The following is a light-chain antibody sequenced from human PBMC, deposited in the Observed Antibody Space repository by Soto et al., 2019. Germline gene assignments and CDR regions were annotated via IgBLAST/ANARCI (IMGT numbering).Light chain of an antibody. CDR2: AAS. V-gene: IGKV1-39*01. J-gene: IGKJ1*01. Sequence: DIQMTQSPSSLSASVSDRVTITCRASQSIATYLNWYQQKPGKAPKLLIYAASILHSGVPSGFSGSGSGTDFTLTINYLQPEDFATYYCQQTYSTPRTFGQGTKVDIK. CDR1: QSIATY. CDR3: QQTYSTPRT.